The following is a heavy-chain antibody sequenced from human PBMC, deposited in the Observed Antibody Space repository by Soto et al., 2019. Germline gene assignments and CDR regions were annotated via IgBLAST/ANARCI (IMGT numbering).Heavy chain of an antibody. CDR1: GFTFSSYW. CDR2: IKQDGSEK. CDR3: ARQVGIAAAGNWFDP. J-gene: IGHJ5*02. D-gene: IGHD6-13*01. Sequence: GGSLRLSCAASGFTFSSYWMSWVRQAPGKGLEWVANIKQDGSEKYYVDSVKGRFTISRDNAKNSLYLQMNSLRAEDTAVYYCARQVGIAAAGNWFDPWGQGTLVTVSS. V-gene: IGHV3-7*01.